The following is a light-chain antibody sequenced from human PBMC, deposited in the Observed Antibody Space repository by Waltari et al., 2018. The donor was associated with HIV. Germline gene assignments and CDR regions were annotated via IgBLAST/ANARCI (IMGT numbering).Light chain of an antibody. Sequence: QSVLTQPPSASGTPGQRVTISCSGSNFNIGSNYVYWYQHVPGAAPKLLIYRNDQRPSGVPDRFSGSKSGTSASLAISGLRSEDEADYYCVAWDDSLSGFYVLGTGTKVTVL. J-gene: IGLJ1*01. V-gene: IGLV1-47*01. CDR2: RND. CDR1: NFNIGSNY. CDR3: VAWDDSLSGFYV.